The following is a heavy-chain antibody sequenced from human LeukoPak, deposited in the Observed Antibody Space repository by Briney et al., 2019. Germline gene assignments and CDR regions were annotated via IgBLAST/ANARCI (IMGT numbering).Heavy chain of an antibody. Sequence: SVKVSCKVSGYTLTELSIHWVREAPGQGLGWRGGFDPEIGGTIYAQKFQGRVTIIEDTSTNTAYMELSSLRSEDTAPYYCPTSTIYRVVKFYYYYMDVGGERATVTASS. CDR1: GYTLTELS. V-gene: IGHV1-24*01. D-gene: IGHD3-3*01. CDR2: FDPEIGGT. J-gene: IGHJ6*03. CDR3: PTSTIYRVVKFYYYYMDV.